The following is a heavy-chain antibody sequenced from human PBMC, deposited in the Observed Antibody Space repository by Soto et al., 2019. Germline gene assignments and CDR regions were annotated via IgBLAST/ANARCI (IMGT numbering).Heavy chain of an antibody. Sequence: EVQLLESGGGLVQPGGSLRLSCAASGFTFSSYAMSWVRQAPGKGLEWVSAISGSGGSTYYADSVNGRFTISRDNSKNTLYLQMNSLRAEDTAVYYCAKDERRHEYYYDSSGYLDYWGQGTLVTVSS. CDR3: AKDERRHEYYYDSSGYLDY. D-gene: IGHD3-22*01. V-gene: IGHV3-23*01. J-gene: IGHJ4*02. CDR1: GFTFSSYA. CDR2: ISGSGGST.